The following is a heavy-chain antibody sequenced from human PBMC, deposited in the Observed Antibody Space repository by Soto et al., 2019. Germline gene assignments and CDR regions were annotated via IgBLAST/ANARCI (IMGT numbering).Heavy chain of an antibody. V-gene: IGHV3-30-3*01. CDR3: ARDLYSSGWYRGAFDY. CDR2: ISYDGSNK. Sequence: QVQLVESGGGVVQPGRSLRLSCAASGFTFSSYAMHWVRQAPGKGLEWVAVISYDGSNKYYADSVKGRFTISRDNSKNTLYLQMNSLRAEDTAVYYCARDLYSSGWYRGAFDYCGQGTLVTVSS. D-gene: IGHD6-19*01. J-gene: IGHJ4*02. CDR1: GFTFSSYA.